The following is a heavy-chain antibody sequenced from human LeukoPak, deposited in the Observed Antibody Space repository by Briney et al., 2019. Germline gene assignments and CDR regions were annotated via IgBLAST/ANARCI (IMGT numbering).Heavy chain of an antibody. CDR1: GYTFTGYY. V-gene: IGHV1-2*02. CDR3: ARDHCSSTSCYSNWFDP. Sequence: GASVKVSCKASGYTFTGYYMQWLRQAPGQGLEWMGWINPNSGGTNYAQKFQGRVTMTRDTSISTAYMELSRLRSDDTAVYYCARDHCSSTSCYSNWFDPWGQGTLVTVSS. CDR2: INPNSGGT. J-gene: IGHJ5*02. D-gene: IGHD2-2*01.